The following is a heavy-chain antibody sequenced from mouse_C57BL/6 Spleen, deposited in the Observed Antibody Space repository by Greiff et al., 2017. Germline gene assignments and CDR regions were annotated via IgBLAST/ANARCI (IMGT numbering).Heavy chain of an antibody. CDR1: GYTFTSYW. J-gene: IGHJ2*01. V-gene: IGHV1-7*01. CDR2: INPSSGYT. D-gene: IGHD3-1*01. Sequence: QVQLQQSGAELAKPGASVKLSCKASGYTFTSYWMHWVKQRPGQGLEWIGYINPSSGYTKYNQKFKDKATLTAEKSSSAAYMQRSSLTYEDSAVYYCARAGSLGYYFDYWGQGTTLTVSS. CDR3: ARAGSLGYYFDY.